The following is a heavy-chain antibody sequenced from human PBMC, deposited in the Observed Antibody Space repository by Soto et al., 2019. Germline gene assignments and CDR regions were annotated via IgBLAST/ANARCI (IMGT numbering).Heavy chain of an antibody. Sequence: SVKVSCKASGGTFSSYPISWVRQAPGQGLEWMGGIIPIFGTANYAQKFQGRVTITADESTSTAYMELSSLRSEDTAVYYCARDRRLGSSSFDYWGQGTLVTVSS. J-gene: IGHJ4*02. CDR3: ARDRRLGSSSFDY. CDR2: IIPIFGTA. V-gene: IGHV1-69*13. D-gene: IGHD6-6*01. CDR1: GGTFSSYP.